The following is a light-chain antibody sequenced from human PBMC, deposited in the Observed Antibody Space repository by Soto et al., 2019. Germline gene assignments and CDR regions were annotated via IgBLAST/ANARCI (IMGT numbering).Light chain of an antibody. CDR2: DAS. CDR3: QQRQYWPPIT. Sequence: EVVLTQSPATLSLSPGERSTLSCRASQSISTFLAWYQQKPGQVPRLLIYDASNRATGIPARFSGSGSGTDFTLTISSLEPGDCAIYYCQQRQYWPPITFGQGTRLEIK. J-gene: IGKJ5*01. V-gene: IGKV3-11*01. CDR1: QSISTF.